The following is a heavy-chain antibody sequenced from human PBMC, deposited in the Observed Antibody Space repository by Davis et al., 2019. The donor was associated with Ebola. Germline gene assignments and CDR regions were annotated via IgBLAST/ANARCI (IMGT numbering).Heavy chain of an antibody. Sequence: GGSLRLSCAASGFTLSYYDFHWVRQFPGEGLEWVSTLGLSADTYYADSVKGRFTISRDNSKNTLHLQMNSLRVEDTAIYYCAKDTSNVWFDVWGQGTMVTVSS. CDR3: AKDTSNVWFDV. V-gene: IGHV3-23*01. J-gene: IGHJ3*01. D-gene: IGHD2-2*01. CDR2: LGLSADT. CDR1: GFTLSYYD.